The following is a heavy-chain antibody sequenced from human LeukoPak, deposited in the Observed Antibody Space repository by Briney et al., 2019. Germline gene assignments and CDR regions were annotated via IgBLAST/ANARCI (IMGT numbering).Heavy chain of an antibody. CDR3: ARAQTYYYGSGSYYKTGNWFDP. CDR2: ISGSGGST. CDR1: GFTVSSNY. J-gene: IGHJ5*02. D-gene: IGHD3-10*01. V-gene: IGHV3-23*01. Sequence: GGSLRLSCAASGFTVSSNYMSWVRQAPGKGLEWVSAISGSGGSTYYADSVKGRFTISRDNSKNTLYLQMNSLRAEDTAVYYCARAQTYYYGSGSYYKTGNWFDPWGQGTLVTVSS.